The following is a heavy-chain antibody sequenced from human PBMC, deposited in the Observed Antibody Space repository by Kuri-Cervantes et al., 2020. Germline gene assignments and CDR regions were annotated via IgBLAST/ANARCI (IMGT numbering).Heavy chain of an antibody. CDR3: ARESAWVTGYYYPHYYYGMDV. CDR2: IYYSGST. D-gene: IGHD3-22*01. V-gene: IGHV4-39*07. J-gene: IGHJ6*02. Sequence: GSLRLSCTVSGGSISSSSYYWGWIRQPPGKGLEWIGSIYYSGSTYYNPSLKSRVTISVDTSKNQFSLKLSSVTAADTAVYYCARESAWVTGYYYPHYYYGMDVWGQGTTVTVSS. CDR1: GGSISSSSYY.